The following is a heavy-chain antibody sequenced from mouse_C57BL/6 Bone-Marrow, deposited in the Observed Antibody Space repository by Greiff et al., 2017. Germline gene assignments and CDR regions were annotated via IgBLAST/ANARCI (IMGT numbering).Heavy chain of an antibody. CDR1: GYTFTSYW. CDR2: IPPNSGST. J-gene: IGHJ2*01. V-gene: IGHV1-64*01. Sequence: VQLQQPGAELVKPGASVKLSCKASGYTFTSYWMHWVKQRPGQGLEWIGMIPPNSGSTNYNEKFKSKATLAVDKSSSTAYMQLSSLTSEASAVYYCARAITVVGDYFDYWGQGTTLTVSS. D-gene: IGHD1-1*01. CDR3: ARAITVVGDYFDY.